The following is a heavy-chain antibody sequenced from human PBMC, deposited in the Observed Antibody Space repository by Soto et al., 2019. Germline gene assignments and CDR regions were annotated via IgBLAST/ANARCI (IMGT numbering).Heavy chain of an antibody. CDR2: ISCSSSTI. CDR3: SKDLDGLQGLVDSSFCFDY. D-gene: IGHD3-16*02. J-gene: IGHJ4*02. V-gene: IGHV3-48*01. Sequence: PGGSLRLSCAASGFTFSSYSMNWVRQAPGKGLEWVSYISCSSSTIYYADSVKGRFTISRDNSKNTLYLQMNSLRAEDTAVYYFSKDLDGLQGLVDSSFCFDYWGQGTLVTVSS. CDR1: GFTFSSYS.